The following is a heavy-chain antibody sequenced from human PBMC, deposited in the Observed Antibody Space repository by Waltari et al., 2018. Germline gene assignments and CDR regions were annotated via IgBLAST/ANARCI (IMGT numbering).Heavy chain of an antibody. J-gene: IGHJ3*02. CDR3: ARDLGYTSRQYAFDI. V-gene: IGHV3-53*01. D-gene: IGHD5-18*01. CDR2: IYSGGST. CDR1: GFTVSNNY. Sequence: EVQLVESGGGLIQPGGSLRLSCAASGFTVSNNYMSWVRQAPGKGLEWVSVIYSGGSTYYADSLKGRFTISRDNSKNTLYLQMNSLSAEDTAVYYCARDLGYTSRQYAFDIWGQGTMVTVSS.